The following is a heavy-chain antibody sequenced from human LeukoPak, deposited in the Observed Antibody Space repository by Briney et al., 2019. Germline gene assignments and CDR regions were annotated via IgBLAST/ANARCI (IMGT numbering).Heavy chain of an antibody. D-gene: IGHD3-10*01. CDR1: GGSFSGYY. CDR3: ARLTMVRGVIKGWFDP. J-gene: IGHJ5*02. Sequence: SETLSLTCAVYGGSFSGYYWRWIRQPPGKGRGWIGEINHSGSTNYNPSLKSRVTISVDTSKNQSSLKLSSVTAADTAVYYCARLTMVRGVIKGWFDPWGQGTLVTVSS. V-gene: IGHV4-34*01. CDR2: INHSGST.